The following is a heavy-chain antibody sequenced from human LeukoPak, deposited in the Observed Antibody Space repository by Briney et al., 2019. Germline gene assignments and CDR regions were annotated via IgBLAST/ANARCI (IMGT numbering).Heavy chain of an antibody. CDR3: AEDWTTGGSSYQDS. CDR1: GFTFSSFA. J-gene: IGHJ4*02. V-gene: IGHV3-23*01. Sequence: PGGSLRLSCSASGFTFSSFAMSWVRQAPGKGLDWVSAISGTGDVTYYADSVKGRFTVSRDNSKDTLYLQMTSLRPEDTAVYFCAEDWTTGGSSYQDSWGQGTLVTVSS. D-gene: IGHD2-15*01. CDR2: ISGTGDVT.